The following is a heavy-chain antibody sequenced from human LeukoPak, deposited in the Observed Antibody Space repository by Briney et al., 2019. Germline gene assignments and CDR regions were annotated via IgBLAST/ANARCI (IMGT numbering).Heavy chain of an antibody. D-gene: IGHD3-10*01. CDR2: IKQDGSEK. CDR1: GFTFSSYW. V-gene: IGHV3-7*01. Sequence: GGSLRLSCAASGFTFSSYWMSWVRQATGNGLEWVANIKQDGSEKYYVDSVKGRFTISRDNAKNSLYLQMNSLRAEDTAVYYCARDRGAMVRGIYWGQGTLVTVSS. J-gene: IGHJ4*02. CDR3: ARDRGAMVRGIY.